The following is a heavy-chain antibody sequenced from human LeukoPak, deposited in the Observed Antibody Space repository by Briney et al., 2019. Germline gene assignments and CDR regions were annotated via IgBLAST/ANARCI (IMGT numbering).Heavy chain of an antibody. CDR2: INPNSGGT. CDR1: GYTFTGYY. CDR3: ASPSGRDGYNFDAFDT. Sequence: ASVKVSCKASGYTFTGYYMHWVRQAPGQGLEWMGWINPNSGGTNYAQKFQGRVTMTRDTSISTAYMELSRLRSDDTAVYYCASPSGRDGYNFDAFDTWGQGTMVTVSS. D-gene: IGHD5-24*01. V-gene: IGHV1-2*02. J-gene: IGHJ3*02.